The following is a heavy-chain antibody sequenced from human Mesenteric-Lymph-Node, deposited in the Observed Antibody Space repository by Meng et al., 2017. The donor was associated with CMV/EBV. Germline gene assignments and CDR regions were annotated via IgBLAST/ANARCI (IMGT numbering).Heavy chain of an antibody. J-gene: IGHJ6*02. Sequence: GESLKISCGASGFTFSNSWMSWVRQAPGKGLEWVANIKYDGSEKYYVDSVKGRFTISRDNSKNTLCLQMNSLRAEDTAVYYCARVPVFGVVITYYYYGMDVWGQGTTVTVSS. CDR1: GFTFSNSW. D-gene: IGHD3-3*01. CDR2: IKYDGSEK. CDR3: ARVPVFGVVITYYYYGMDV. V-gene: IGHV3-7*01.